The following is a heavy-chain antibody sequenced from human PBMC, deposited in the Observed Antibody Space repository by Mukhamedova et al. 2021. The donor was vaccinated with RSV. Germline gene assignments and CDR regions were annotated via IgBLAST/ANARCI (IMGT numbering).Heavy chain of an antibody. CDR3: TTLSPLRFCSSTSCPRADY. V-gene: IGHV3-15*01. J-gene: IGHJ4*02. CDR2: GGTI. D-gene: IGHD2-2*01. Sequence: GGTIDYAAPVKGRFTISRDDSENTLYLQMNSLKTEDTAVYYCTTLSPLRFCSSTSCPRADYCGQGTLVTVSS.